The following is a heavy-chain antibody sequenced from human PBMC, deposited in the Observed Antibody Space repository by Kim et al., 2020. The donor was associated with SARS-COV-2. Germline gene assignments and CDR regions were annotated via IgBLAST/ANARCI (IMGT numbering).Heavy chain of an antibody. D-gene: IGHD3-10*01. J-gene: IGHJ6*01. CDR3: AKDIIPHSSAGNYYGMDV. CDR1: GFTFSYYG. V-gene: IGHV3-30*18. Sequence: GGSLRLSCAASGFTFSYYGMHWVRQAPGKGLEWVAVISYDGSNKYYADSVKGRFTVSRDNSKNTLYLQLNSLRAEDTAVYYCAKDIIPHSSAGNYYGMDV. CDR2: ISYDGSNK.